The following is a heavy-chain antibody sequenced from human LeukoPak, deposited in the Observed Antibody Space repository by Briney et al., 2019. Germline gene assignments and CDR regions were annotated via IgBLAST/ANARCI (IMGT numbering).Heavy chain of an antibody. J-gene: IGHJ4*02. CDR3: ATAGHYGSGSYYGY. Sequence: ASVKVSCKVSRYTLTELSMHWVRQAPGKGLEWMGGFDPEDGETIYAQKFQGRVTMTEDTSTDTAYMELSSLRSEDTAVYYCATAGHYGSGSYYGYWGQGTLVTVSS. CDR1: RYTLTELS. CDR2: FDPEDGET. D-gene: IGHD3-10*01. V-gene: IGHV1-24*01.